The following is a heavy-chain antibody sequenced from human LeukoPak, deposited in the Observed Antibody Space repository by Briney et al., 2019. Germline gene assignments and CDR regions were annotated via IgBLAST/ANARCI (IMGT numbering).Heavy chain of an antibody. J-gene: IGHJ4*02. CDR2: IYYSGST. Sequence: PSETLSLTCTVSGGSISSSSYYWGWIRQPPGKGLEWIGSIYYSGSTYYNPSLKSRVTISVDTSKNQFSLKLSSVTAADTAVYYCARGGARGFYWGQGTLVTVSS. CDR1: GGSISSSSYY. D-gene: IGHD3-10*01. CDR3: ARGGARGFY. V-gene: IGHV4-39*01.